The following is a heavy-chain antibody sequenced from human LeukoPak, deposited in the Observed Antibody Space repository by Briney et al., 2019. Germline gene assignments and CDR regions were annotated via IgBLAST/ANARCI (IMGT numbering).Heavy chain of an antibody. CDR1: GFSFSSYA. V-gene: IGHV3-23*01. D-gene: IGHD3-22*01. Sequence: GGSLRLSCATSGFSFSSYAMSWVRQAPGKGLEWVSAMSSSDDGRYYAASVRGRFTISRDTSRSTLYLQMNSLRAEDAAVYYCARENPQDYYDSSGAFDIWGQGTMVTVSS. CDR2: MSSSDDGR. J-gene: IGHJ3*02. CDR3: ARENPQDYYDSSGAFDI.